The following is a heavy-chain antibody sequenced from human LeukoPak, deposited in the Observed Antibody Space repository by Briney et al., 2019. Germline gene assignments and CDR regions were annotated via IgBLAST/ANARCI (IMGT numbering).Heavy chain of an antibody. J-gene: IGHJ4*02. V-gene: IGHV4-59*01. CDR2: VYYSGST. D-gene: IGHD2-15*01. CDR3: ARAWGSGGSYLIDY. CDR1: GGSICSYY. Sequence: SETLSLTCTVSGGSICSYYWSWIRQPPGKGLQWIGYVYYSGSTNYNPSLKSRVTISIDTSKNQFSLNLSSVTAADTAVYYCARAWGSGGSYLIDYWGQGTLVTVSS.